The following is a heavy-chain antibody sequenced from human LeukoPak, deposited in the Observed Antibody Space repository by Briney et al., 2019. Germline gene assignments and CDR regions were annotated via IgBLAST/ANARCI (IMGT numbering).Heavy chain of an antibody. Sequence: AGSLRLSCAASGFTFSSYEMNWVRQAPGQGLAWVSYISSSGGTIYYEDSVRGRCTIFSDNAKKSLYLQMNSLKAEDTAGYDCARGWRWLDFWGQGTLVTVSS. CDR3: ARGWRWLDF. V-gene: IGHV3-48*03. CDR2: ISSSGGTI. J-gene: IGHJ4*02. D-gene: IGHD3-3*01. CDR1: GFTFSSYE.